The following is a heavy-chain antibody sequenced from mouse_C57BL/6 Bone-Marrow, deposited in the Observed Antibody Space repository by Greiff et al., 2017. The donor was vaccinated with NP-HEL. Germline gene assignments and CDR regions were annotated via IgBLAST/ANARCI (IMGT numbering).Heavy chain of an antibody. V-gene: IGHV1-59*01. CDR2: IDPSDSYT. CDR1: GYTFTSYW. J-gene: IGHJ1*03. CDR3: VYGNFGYWYFDV. Sequence: QVHVKQPGAELVRPGTSVKLSCKASGYTFTSYWMHWVKQRPGQGLEWIGVIDPSDSYTNYNQKFKGKATLTVDTSSSTAYMQLSSLTSEDSAVYYCVYGNFGYWYFDVWGTGTTVTVSS. D-gene: IGHD2-1*01.